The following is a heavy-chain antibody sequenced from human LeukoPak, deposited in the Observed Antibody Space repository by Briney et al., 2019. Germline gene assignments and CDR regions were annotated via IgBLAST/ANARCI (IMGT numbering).Heavy chain of an antibody. CDR3: ARDSPPDLLWFGELSTNWFDP. Sequence: PSETLSLTCTVSGGSISSYYWSWIRQPAGKGLGWIGRIYTSGSTNYNPSLKSRVTMSVDTSKNQFSLKLSSVTAADTAVYYCARDSPPDLLWFGELSTNWFDPWGQGTLVTVSS. J-gene: IGHJ5*02. CDR1: GGSISSYY. D-gene: IGHD3-10*01. CDR2: IYTSGST. V-gene: IGHV4-4*07.